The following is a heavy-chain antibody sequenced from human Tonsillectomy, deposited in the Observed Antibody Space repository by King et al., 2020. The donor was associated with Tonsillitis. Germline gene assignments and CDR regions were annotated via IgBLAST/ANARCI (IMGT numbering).Heavy chain of an antibody. V-gene: IGHV3-23*04. CDR2: ISGSGGST. D-gene: IGHD2-8*01. J-gene: IGHJ4*02. CDR1: GFTFSSYA. CDR3: AKDSDCTNGVCPLYYFDY. Sequence: VQLVESGGGLVQPGGSLRLSCAASGFTFSSYAMSWVRQAPGKGLEWVSAISGSGGSTYYADSVKGRFTISRDNSKNTLYLQMNSLRAEDTAVYYCAKDSDCTNGVCPLYYFDYWGQGTLVTVSS.